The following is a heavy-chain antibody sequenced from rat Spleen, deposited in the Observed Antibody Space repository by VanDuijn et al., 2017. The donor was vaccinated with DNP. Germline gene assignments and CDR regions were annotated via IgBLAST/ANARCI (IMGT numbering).Heavy chain of an antibody. V-gene: IGHV5-7*01. J-gene: IGHJ2*01. CDR1: GFTFSKYG. CDR3: ARQGRVADYFDY. CDR2: IIYDGSRT. D-gene: IGHD1-3*01. Sequence: EVRLVESGGGLVQPGRSLKLSCAASGFTFSKYGMAWVRQAPKKGLEWVATIIYDGSRTYYRDSVKGRFTISRDNTKSTLYLQMNSLRSEDMATYYCARQGRVADYFDYWGQGVMVTVSS.